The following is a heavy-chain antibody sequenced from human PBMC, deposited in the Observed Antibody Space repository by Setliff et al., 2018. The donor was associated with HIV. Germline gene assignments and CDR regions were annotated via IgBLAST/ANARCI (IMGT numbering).Heavy chain of an antibody. CDR1: GFTFEDYG. CDR3: AKSLLVAGNDY. D-gene: IGHD2-8*02. J-gene: IGHJ4*02. V-gene: IGHV3-23*01. CDR2: ISSGGEIM. Sequence: LRLSCAVSGFTFEDYGMSWVRQAPGKGLEWVSAISSGGEIMFYADSVKGRFTISRDNSKNTLYLQMISLRADDTAVYYCAKSLLVAGNDYWGQGTLVTVSS.